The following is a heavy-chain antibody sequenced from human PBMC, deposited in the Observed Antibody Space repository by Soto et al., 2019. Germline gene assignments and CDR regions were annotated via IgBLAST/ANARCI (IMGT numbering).Heavy chain of an antibody. CDR1: GFTFSSYE. Sequence: PGGSLRLSCAASGFTFSSYEMNWVRQAPGKGLEWVSYISSSGSTIYYADSVKGRFTISRDNAKNSLYLQMNSLRAEDTAVYYCARDLTTVTPDASWGQGTMVTVYS. D-gene: IGHD4-17*01. CDR2: ISSSGSTI. V-gene: IGHV3-48*03. J-gene: IGHJ5*02. CDR3: ARDLTTVTPDAS.